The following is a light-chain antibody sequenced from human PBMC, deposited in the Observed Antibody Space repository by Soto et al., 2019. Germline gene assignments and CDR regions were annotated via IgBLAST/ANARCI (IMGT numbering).Light chain of an antibody. V-gene: IGKV3-20*01. CDR2: GAS. CDR1: QSVSSSY. Sequence: VLGESPGIVSLSRGERASLSCVASQSVSSSYLAWYQQRPGQAPSLLIYGASSRATGIPDRFSGSGSGTDFTLTISRLEPEDFGVYSCQQYGSSHWPFGQGTKVDIK. J-gene: IGKJ1*01. CDR3: QQYGSSHWP.